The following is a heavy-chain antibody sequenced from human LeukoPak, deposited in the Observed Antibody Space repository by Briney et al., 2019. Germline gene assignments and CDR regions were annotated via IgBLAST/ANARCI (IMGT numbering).Heavy chain of an antibody. D-gene: IGHD3-9*01. CDR3: ARRITYDILTGYSGVGAFDI. CDR2: IYYSGST. Sequence: SETLSLTCTVSGGSISSYYWSWIRQPPGKGLEWIGYIYYSGSTNYNPSLKSRVTISVDTSKNQFSLKLSSVTAADTAVYYCARRITYDILTGYSGVGAFDIWGQGTMVTVSS. V-gene: IGHV4-59*08. CDR1: GGSISSYY. J-gene: IGHJ3*02.